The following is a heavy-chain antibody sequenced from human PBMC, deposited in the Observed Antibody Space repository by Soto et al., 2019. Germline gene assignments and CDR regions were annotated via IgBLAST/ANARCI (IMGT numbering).Heavy chain of an antibody. J-gene: IGHJ3*02. CDR2: IYPGDSYT. CDR3: AREALTEDAFDI. CDR1: GYSFTSYW. V-gene: IGHV5-51*01. Sequence: GGSLKISCNGSGYSFTSYWIGWVRQMPGKGLGGRWHIYPGDSYTRYSPSFHGQVTISDNKSISTAYLQWSSLKASDTSMYDCAREALTEDAFDIWGQGTMVTVSS.